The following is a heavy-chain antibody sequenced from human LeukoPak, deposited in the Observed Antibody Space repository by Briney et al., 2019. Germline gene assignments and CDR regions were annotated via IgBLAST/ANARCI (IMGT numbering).Heavy chain of an antibody. CDR2: INPSSGGT. J-gene: IGHJ5*02. V-gene: IGHV1-2*02. CDR3: AGVPRIAAAGVNWFDP. D-gene: IGHD6-13*01. Sequence: ASVKVSCKASGYTFTGYYMHWVRQAPGQGLEWMGWINPSSGGTNYAQKFQGRVTMTRDTSISTAYMELSRLRSDDTAVYYCAGVPRIAAAGVNWFDPWGQGTLVTVSS. CDR1: GYTFTGYY.